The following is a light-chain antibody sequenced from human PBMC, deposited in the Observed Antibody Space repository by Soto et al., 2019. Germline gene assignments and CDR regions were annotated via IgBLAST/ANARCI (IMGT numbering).Light chain of an antibody. Sequence: SYELTQPLSVSVALGQTARITCGGNNIGSKNVHWYQQKPGQAPVLVNYRDSNRPSGIPERFSGPNSGNTATLTISRAQAGDEADYYCQVWDSSTVVFGGGTQLTVL. V-gene: IGLV3-9*01. CDR3: QVWDSSTVV. CDR1: NIGSKN. CDR2: RDS. J-gene: IGLJ2*01.